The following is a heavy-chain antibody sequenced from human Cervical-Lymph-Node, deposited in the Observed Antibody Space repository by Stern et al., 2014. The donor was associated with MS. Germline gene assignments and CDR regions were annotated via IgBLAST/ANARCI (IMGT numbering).Heavy chain of an antibody. CDR2: RTNVGST. V-gene: IGHV3-53*01. D-gene: IGHD1-1*01. Sequence: EVQLVESGGGVIQPGGSLRLSCTASGFTVSRDYMTWVRQAPGKGLEWVSLRTNVGSTFCTDSVKGRFAIARDDSKSTVYLHMTSLRAEGTAMYYCARDTSSPERSDWWGQGTLVTVSP. CDR3: ARDTSSPERSDW. J-gene: IGHJ4*02. CDR1: GFTVSRDY.